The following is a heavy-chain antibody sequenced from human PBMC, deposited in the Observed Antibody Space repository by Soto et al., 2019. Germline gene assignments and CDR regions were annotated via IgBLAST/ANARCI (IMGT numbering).Heavy chain of an antibody. CDR1: GFTFSSYS. CDR2: ISSSSSTI. Sequence: EVQLVESGGGLVQPGGSLRLSCAASGFTFSSYSMNWVRQAPGKGLEWVSYISSSSSTIYYADSVKGRFTISRDNAKNTLYLQMNRLRAEDTAVYYCARDRRYFDWLLSDFDYWGQGTLVTVSS. D-gene: IGHD3-9*01. J-gene: IGHJ4*02. V-gene: IGHV3-48*01. CDR3: ARDRRYFDWLLSDFDY.